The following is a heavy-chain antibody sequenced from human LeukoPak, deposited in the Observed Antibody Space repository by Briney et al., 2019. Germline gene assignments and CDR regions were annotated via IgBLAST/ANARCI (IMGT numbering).Heavy chain of an antibody. J-gene: IGHJ4*02. CDR3: ARHAVYSSGSLYYFDY. CDR2: IYYSGST. D-gene: IGHD6-19*01. V-gene: IGHV4-59*08. Sequence: PETLSLTCTVSGGSISSYYWSWIRQPPGKGLEWIGYIYYSGSTNYNPSLKSRVTISVDTSKNQFSLKLSSVTAADAAVYYCARHAVYSSGSLYYFDYWGQGTLVTVSS. CDR1: GGSISSYY.